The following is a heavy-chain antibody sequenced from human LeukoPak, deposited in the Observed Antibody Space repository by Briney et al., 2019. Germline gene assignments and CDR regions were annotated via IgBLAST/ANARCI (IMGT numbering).Heavy chain of an antibody. D-gene: IGHD5-18*01. V-gene: IGHV3-23*01. J-gene: IGHJ4*02. Sequence: GGSLRLSCAASGFAFSSYGMSWVRQAPGKGLEWVSGISGSGTNTNYADSVKGRFTISRDNSKNTVYLQMKNLRAEDTAVYYCAKSSRPVTAMAFFDYWGQGTLVTVSS. CDR1: GFAFSSYG. CDR3: AKSSRPVTAMAFFDY. CDR2: ISGSGTNT.